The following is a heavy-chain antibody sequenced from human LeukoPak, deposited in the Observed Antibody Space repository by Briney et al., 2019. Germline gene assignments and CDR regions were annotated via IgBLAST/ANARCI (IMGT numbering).Heavy chain of an antibody. CDR1: GGTFSSYA. Sequence: GSSVKVSCKASGGTFSSYAISWVRQAPGQGLEWMGGIIPIFGTANYAQKFQGRVTITADESTSTAYMELSSLRSEDTAVYYCARGALIVVVTAISAFDIWGQGTMVTVSS. V-gene: IGHV1-69*01. J-gene: IGHJ3*02. CDR2: IIPIFGTA. CDR3: ARGALIVVVTAISAFDI. D-gene: IGHD2-21*02.